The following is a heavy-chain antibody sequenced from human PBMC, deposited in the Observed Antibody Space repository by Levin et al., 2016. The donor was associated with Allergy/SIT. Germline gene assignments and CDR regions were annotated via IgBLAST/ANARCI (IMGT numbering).Heavy chain of an antibody. CDR2: IWYDGSHQ. V-gene: IGHV3-33*01. J-gene: IGHJ5*02. CDR3: VREGHYHGLGSQRWLDP. Sequence: WIRQPPGKGLERVTSIWYDGSHQNYADSVKGRFTISRDNSKNTVSLQMNNLRVEDTAVYYCVREGHYHGLGSQRWLDPWGQGTLVTVSS. D-gene: IGHD3-10*01.